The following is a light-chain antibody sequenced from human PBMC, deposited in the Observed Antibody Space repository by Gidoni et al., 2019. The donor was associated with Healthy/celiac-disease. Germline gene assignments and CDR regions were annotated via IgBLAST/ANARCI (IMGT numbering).Light chain of an antibody. CDR3: CSYAGSSTWV. CDR1: SSDVGSYNL. J-gene: IGLJ3*02. Sequence: QSALTQPASVSGSPGQSITISCTGTSSDVGSYNLVSWYQQHPGKAPKLMIYEVSKRPSGVSNRFSGSKSGTTASLTISGLQAEDEADYSCCSYAGSSTWVFGGGTKLTVL. CDR2: EVS. V-gene: IGLV2-23*02.